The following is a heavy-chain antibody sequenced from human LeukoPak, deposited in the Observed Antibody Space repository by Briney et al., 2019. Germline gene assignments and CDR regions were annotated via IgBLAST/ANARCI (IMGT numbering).Heavy chain of an antibody. V-gene: IGHV6-1*01. Sequence: SQTLSLTCAISGDSVSNNIATWNWVRQSPSRGLEWLGRTYYRSRWGNDYAISVKSRITINPDTSRNQFSLQLNSVTPEDTAVYYCARGAAGARGDWFDSWGQGTLVTVSS. J-gene: IGHJ5*01. D-gene: IGHD1-26*01. CDR1: GDSVSNNIAT. CDR3: ARGAAGARGDWFDS. CDR2: TYYRSRWGN.